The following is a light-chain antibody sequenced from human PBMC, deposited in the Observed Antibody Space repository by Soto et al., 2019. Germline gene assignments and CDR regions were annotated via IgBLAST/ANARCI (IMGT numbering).Light chain of an antibody. CDR1: QGISPN. Sequence: DLQMTQSPSSLSASVGDRVTITCRASQGISPNLAWFQQKPGKAPKSLIYATSSLLSGVPSRFSGSGSGTDFTLTISSLHPEDFATYYCQQYKSYPITFGQGTRLEIK. J-gene: IGKJ5*01. V-gene: IGKV1-16*01. CDR3: QQYKSYPIT. CDR2: ATS.